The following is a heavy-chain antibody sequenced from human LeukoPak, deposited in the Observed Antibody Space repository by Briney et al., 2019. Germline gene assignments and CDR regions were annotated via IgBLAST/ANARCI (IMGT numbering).Heavy chain of an antibody. CDR3: ARGRRDGYNYGIVDY. CDR2: INHSGST. Sequence: SETPSLTCAVYGGSFSGYYWSWIRQPPGKGLEWIGEINHSGSTNYNPSPKSRVTISVDTSKNQFSLKLSSVTAADTAVYYCARGRRDGYNYGIVDYWGQGTLVTVSS. J-gene: IGHJ4*02. CDR1: GGSFSGYY. D-gene: IGHD5-24*01. V-gene: IGHV4-34*01.